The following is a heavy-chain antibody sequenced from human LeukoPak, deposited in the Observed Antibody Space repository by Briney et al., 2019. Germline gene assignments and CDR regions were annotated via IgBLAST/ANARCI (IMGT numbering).Heavy chain of an antibody. Sequence: ASVKVSCKAPGYTFTSYGISWVRQAPGQGLEWMGWISAYNGNTNYAQKLQGRVTMTTDTSTSTAYMELRSLRSDDTAVYYCARDRELYDKEGPFDYWGQGTPVTVSS. CDR3: ARDRELYDKEGPFDY. V-gene: IGHV1-18*01. CDR2: ISAYNGNT. CDR1: GYTFTSYG. D-gene: IGHD1-26*01. J-gene: IGHJ4*02.